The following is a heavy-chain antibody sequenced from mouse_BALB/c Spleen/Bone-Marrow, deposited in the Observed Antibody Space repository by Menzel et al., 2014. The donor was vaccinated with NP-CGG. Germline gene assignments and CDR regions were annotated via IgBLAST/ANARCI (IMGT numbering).Heavy chain of an antibody. CDR3: ARRIYYAMGY. Sequence: QVQLQQSGPELVRPGTSVKVSCKASGYAFTNYLMEWIKQRPGQGLGWIGVINPGSGGTNYNEKFKGKATLTADKSSSPAYMQLSSLTSDDSAVYFCARRIYYAMGYWGQGTTLTVSS. CDR2: INPGSGGT. J-gene: IGHJ2*01. CDR1: GYAFTNYL. D-gene: IGHD2-1*01. V-gene: IGHV1-54*01.